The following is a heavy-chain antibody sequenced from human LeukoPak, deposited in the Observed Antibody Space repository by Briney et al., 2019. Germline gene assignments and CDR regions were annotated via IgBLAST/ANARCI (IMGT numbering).Heavy chain of an antibody. CDR3: ARSSYDYGGIEGPFDY. D-gene: IGHD4-23*01. V-gene: IGHV3-74*03. J-gene: IGHJ4*02. Sequence: GRSLRLSCAASGFTFSRDWMHWVRQAPGKGLVWVSRISDDGSKKSYADSVKGRFTISRDSSKNTLYLQMNSLRAEDTAVYYCARSSYDYGGIEGPFDYWGQGTLVTVSS. CDR1: GFTFSRDW. CDR2: ISDDGSKK.